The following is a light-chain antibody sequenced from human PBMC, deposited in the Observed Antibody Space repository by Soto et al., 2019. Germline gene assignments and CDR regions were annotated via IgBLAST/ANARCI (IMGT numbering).Light chain of an antibody. Sequence: EILLTQSPATLSVSPGETATLSCRASQNVLSDLAWYQQKPGQAPRLLVYGATTRATDAPDKFRGRGSGTEFSLTIRSLQSEDSATYYCQQYRSWPRTFGQGSKVEI. CDR2: GAT. CDR3: QQYRSWPRT. CDR1: QNVLSD. V-gene: IGKV3-15*01. J-gene: IGKJ1*01.